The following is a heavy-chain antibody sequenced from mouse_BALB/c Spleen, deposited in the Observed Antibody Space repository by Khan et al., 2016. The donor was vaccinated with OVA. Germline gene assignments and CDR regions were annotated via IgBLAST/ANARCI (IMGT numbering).Heavy chain of an antibody. Sequence: EVQLQESGPGLVKPSQSLSLTCTVTGHSITSDYAWNWIRQFPGNKLEWMGYISYSGRTSYNPSLKSRISITRDTSKNQFFLQLNSVTTEDTATYYCARSVTITTVVATDFDYWGQGTTLTVSS. CDR2: ISYSGRT. CDR1: GHSITSDYA. D-gene: IGHD1-1*01. J-gene: IGHJ2*01. V-gene: IGHV3-2*02. CDR3: ARSVTITTVVATDFDY.